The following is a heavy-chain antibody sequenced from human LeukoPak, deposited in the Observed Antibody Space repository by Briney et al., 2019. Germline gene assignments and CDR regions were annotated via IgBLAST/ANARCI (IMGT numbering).Heavy chain of an antibody. V-gene: IGHV4-59*08. CDR1: GDCISTYY. D-gene: IGHD5-18*01. J-gene: IGHJ4*02. CDR2: IYYSGSI. Sequence: SATLSVTCTVSGDCISTYYRSWIRQPPGKGLEWIGYIYYSGSINYNPSLKSRVTISVDTSKNQFSLKLSSVTAADTAVYYCARSRGYSYGTTFLDYWGQGTLVTVSS. CDR3: ARSRGYSYGTTFLDY.